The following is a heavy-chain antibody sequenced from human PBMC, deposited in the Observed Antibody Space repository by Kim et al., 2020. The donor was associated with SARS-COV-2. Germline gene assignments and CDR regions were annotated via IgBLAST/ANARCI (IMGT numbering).Heavy chain of an antibody. D-gene: IGHD1-26*01. CDR1: GFTFSSYG. V-gene: IGHV3-33*01. CDR3: ARGRRGSYWGEDAFDI. Sequence: GGSLRLSCAASGFTFSSYGMHWVRQAPGKGLEWVAVIWYDGSNKYYADSVKGRFTISRDNSKNTLYLQMNSLRAEDTAVYYCARGRRGSYWGEDAFDIWGQGTMVTVSS. J-gene: IGHJ3*02. CDR2: IWYDGSNK.